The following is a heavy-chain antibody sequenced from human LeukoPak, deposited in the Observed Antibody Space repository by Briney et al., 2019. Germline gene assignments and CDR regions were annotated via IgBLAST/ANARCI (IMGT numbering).Heavy chain of an antibody. D-gene: IGHD2-2*02. CDR2: ISAYNGNT. CDR1: GGTFSSYA. Sequence: EASVKVSCKASGGTFSSYAISWVRQAPGQGLEWMGWISAYNGNTNYAQKLQGRVTMTTDTSTSTAYMELRSLRSDDTAVYYCARDCSSTSCYTDLVFNYYYYGMDVWGQGTTVTVSS. J-gene: IGHJ6*02. CDR3: ARDCSSTSCYTDLVFNYYYYGMDV. V-gene: IGHV1-18*01.